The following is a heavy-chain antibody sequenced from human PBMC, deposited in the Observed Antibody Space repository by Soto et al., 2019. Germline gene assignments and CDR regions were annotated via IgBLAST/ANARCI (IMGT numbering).Heavy chain of an antibody. CDR1: GGSISSGGYY. J-gene: IGHJ6*02. CDR2: IYYSGST. V-gene: IGHV4-31*03. CDR3: ARETGYYDYVWGSYRSLYGMDV. D-gene: IGHD3-16*02. Sequence: QVQLQESGPGLVKPSQTLSLTCTVSGGSISSGGYYWSWIRQHPGKGLEWIGYIYYSGSTYYNPSLKSRSTISVDTSKNQVSLKLSSVTAADTAVYYCARETGYYDYVWGSYRSLYGMDVWGQGTTVTVSS.